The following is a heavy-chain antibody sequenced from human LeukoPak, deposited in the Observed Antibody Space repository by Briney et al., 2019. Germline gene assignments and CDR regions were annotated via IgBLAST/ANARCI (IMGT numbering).Heavy chain of an antibody. CDR3: AKSDVLSIEAYYFDS. Sequence: GGSLRLSCAASGFTFDDYTMHWVRQTPGKGLEWISLISWDGFSTYYAASVKGRFTISRDNSKSSLYLQMDALTADDSGLYYCAKSDVLSIEAYYFDSWGQGTLVTVSS. V-gene: IGHV3-43*01. J-gene: IGHJ4*02. CDR2: ISWDGFST. D-gene: IGHD2/OR15-2a*01. CDR1: GFTFDDYT.